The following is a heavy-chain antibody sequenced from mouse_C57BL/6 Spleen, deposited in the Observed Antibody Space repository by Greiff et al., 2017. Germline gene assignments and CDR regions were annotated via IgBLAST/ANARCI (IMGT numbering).Heavy chain of an antibody. CDR3: ARIATRYAMDY. CDR2: ISSGSSTI. CDR1: GFTFSDYG. Sequence: EVKLMESGGGLVKPGGSLKLSCAASGFTFSDYGMHWVRQAPEKGLEWVAYISSGSSTIYYADTVKGRFTISRDNAKNTLFLQMTSLRSEDTAMYYCARIATRYAMDYWGQGTSVTVSS. V-gene: IGHV5-17*01. J-gene: IGHJ4*01. D-gene: IGHD1-1*01.